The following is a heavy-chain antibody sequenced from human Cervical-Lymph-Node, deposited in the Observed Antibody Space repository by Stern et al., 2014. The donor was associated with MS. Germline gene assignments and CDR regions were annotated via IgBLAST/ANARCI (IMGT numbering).Heavy chain of an antibody. J-gene: IGHJ6*02. Sequence: VQLVESGGGVVQPGRSLRLSCAASGFTFSSYGMHWVRQAPGKGLAWVAVISYDGSNNYYADSVKGRFTISRDNSKNTLYLQMNILRAEDTAVYYCAKDLGGSYYHYYYGMDVWGQGTTVTVSS. CDR2: ISYDGSNN. V-gene: IGHV3-30*18. D-gene: IGHD1-26*01. CDR1: GFTFSSYG. CDR3: AKDLGGSYYHYYYGMDV.